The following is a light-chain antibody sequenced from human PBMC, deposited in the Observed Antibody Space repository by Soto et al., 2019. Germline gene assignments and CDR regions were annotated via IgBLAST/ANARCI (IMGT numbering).Light chain of an antibody. V-gene: IGKV3-20*01. CDR2: WAS. J-gene: IGKJ3*01. Sequence: EIVLTQSPGTLSLSPGERATLSSRASQNINSRYLAWYQQKPRQAPRLLVYWASSSATGIPDRFSGSGSGTDFTLIISRLEPEDFAVYYCQQFGSSHGFTFGPGTKVDIK. CDR1: QNINSRY. CDR3: QQFGSSHGFT.